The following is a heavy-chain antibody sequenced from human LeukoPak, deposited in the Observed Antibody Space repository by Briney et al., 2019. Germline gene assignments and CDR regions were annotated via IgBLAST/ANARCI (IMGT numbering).Heavy chain of an antibody. Sequence: ASVKVSCKVSGYTLTELSMHWVRQAPGKGLEWMGGFDPEDGETIYAQKFQGRVTMTEDTSTDTAYMEPSSLRSEDTAVYYCATGSSLPWYDSSGYSGDWGQGTLVTVSS. CDR2: FDPEDGET. V-gene: IGHV1-24*01. D-gene: IGHD3-22*01. J-gene: IGHJ4*02. CDR3: ATGSSLPWYDSSGYSGD. CDR1: GYTLTELS.